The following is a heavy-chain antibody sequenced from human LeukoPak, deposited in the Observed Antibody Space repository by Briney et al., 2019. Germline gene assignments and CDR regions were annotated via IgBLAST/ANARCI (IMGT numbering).Heavy chain of an antibody. D-gene: IGHD3-22*01. CDR1: GFIFTNYA. CDR3: ARAWGIGYDSSGSDY. V-gene: IGHV3-23*01. CDR2: ISGSGGST. J-gene: IGHJ4*02. Sequence: GGSLRLSCAASGFIFTNYAMSWVRQAPGKGLEWVSAISGSGGSTYYADSVKGRFTISRDNSKNTLYLQMNSLRAEDTAVYYCARAWGIGYDSSGSDYWGQGTLVTVSS.